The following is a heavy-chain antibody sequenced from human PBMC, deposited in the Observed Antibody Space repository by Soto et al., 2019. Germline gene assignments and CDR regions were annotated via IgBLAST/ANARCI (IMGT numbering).Heavy chain of an antibody. CDR3: ARITGRHLDY. Sequence: SETLSLTCTVSSGSISVTNVFWCWVRQPPGKGLEWIGNIDYSGTAYFSPSLATRVTFHVDTSKNQFSLTLYSVTAADTAVYYCARITGRHLDYWGQGILVTVS. J-gene: IGHJ4*02. D-gene: IGHD1-20*01. V-gene: IGHV4-39*01. CDR2: IDYSGTA. CDR1: SGSISVTNVF.